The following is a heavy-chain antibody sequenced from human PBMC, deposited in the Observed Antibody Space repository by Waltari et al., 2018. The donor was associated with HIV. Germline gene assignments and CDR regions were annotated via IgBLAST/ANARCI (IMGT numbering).Heavy chain of an antibody. J-gene: IGHJ4*02. CDR1: GFTFRSYS. D-gene: IGHD1-26*01. CDR3: ARDYSGTYADFDY. Sequence: EVQLVESGGGLVQPGGSLRLACAASGFTFRSYSMNWVRQAPGKGLEWVSYISSSGSTIYYADSVRGRFTISRDNAKNSLYLQLNSLRAEDTAVYYCARDYSGTYADFDYWGQGTLVTVSS. V-gene: IGHV3-48*01. CDR2: ISSSGSTI.